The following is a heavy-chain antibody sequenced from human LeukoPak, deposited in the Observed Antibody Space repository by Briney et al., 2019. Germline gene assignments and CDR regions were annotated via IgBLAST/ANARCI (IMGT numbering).Heavy chain of an antibody. D-gene: IGHD1-1*01. Sequence: PSQTLSLTCTVSGGSISSGDYYWSWIRQPPGKGLEWIGYIYYSGSTYYNPSLKSRVTISVDTSKNQFSLKLSSVTAADTAVYYCARGSSVNGGPYNWFDPWGQGTLVTVSS. J-gene: IGHJ5*02. CDR2: IYYSGST. CDR1: GGSISSGDYY. V-gene: IGHV4-30-4*01. CDR3: ARGSSVNGGPYNWFDP.